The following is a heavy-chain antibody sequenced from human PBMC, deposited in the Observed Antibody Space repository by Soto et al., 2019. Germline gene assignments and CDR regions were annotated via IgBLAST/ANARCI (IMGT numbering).Heavy chain of an antibody. CDR3: ATRFPTMVRGVTSEEYYYGMDV. V-gene: IGHV1-69*13. Sequence: SVQVSCKASAGTFSSYAISWVRQAPGQGLEWIRRIIPIFGTQIYAQKFQGRLTITADESTSTAYMELSSLRSEDTAVYYCATRFPTMVRGVTSEEYYYGMDVWGQGTTVTVSS. J-gene: IGHJ6*02. CDR1: AGTFSSYA. CDR2: IIPIFGTQ. D-gene: IGHD3-10*01.